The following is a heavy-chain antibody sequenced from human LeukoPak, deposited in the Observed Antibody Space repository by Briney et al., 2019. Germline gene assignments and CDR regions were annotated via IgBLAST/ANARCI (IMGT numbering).Heavy chain of an antibody. CDR2: ISADGGST. V-gene: IGHV3-43*02. J-gene: IGHJ4*02. CDR1: GXNFADYA. Sequence: GGSLRLSCVVSGXNFADYAVHWVRQPPGKGLEWVSLISADGGSTFSADSVKGRFSISRDNSKNSLYLQMNSLRSEDTAMYYCAKESGKFDYWGQGTLVAVSS. CDR3: AKESGKFDY.